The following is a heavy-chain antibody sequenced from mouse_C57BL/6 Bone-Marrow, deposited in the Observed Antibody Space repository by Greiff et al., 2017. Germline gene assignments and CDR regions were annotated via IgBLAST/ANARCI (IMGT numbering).Heavy chain of an antibody. CDR3: VRDRVRECSYAMDY. Sequence: EVMLVESGGGLVQPKGSLKLSCAASGFTFNPYAMHWVRQAPGKGWEWGARIRGKSSTYATYYADSVKDRFTISRDDSQSMLYLQMNNLKTEDTAMYYCVRDRVRECSYAMDYGGQGTSVTVSA. J-gene: IGHJ4*01. D-gene: IGHD2-2*01. V-gene: IGHV10-3*01. CDR2: IRGKSSTYAT. CDR1: GFTFNPYA.